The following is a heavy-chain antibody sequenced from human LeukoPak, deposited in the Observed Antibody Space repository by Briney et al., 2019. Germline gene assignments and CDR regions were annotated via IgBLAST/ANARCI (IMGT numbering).Heavy chain of an antibody. CDR1: GGTFSSYA. CDR2: IIPIFGTA. D-gene: IGHD2-2*02. J-gene: IGHJ5*02. Sequence: SVKVSCKASGGTFSSYAISWVRQAPGQGLEWMGGIIPIFGTANYAQKFQGRVTITTDESTSTAYMELSSLRSEDTAVYYCSSSSYIVVVPAAIQRGGEYNWFDPWGQGTLVTVSS. CDR3: SSSSYIVVVPAAIQRGGEYNWFDP. V-gene: IGHV1-69*05.